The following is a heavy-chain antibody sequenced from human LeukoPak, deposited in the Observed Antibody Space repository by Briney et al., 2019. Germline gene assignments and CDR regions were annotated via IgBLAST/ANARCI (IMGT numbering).Heavy chain of an antibody. Sequence: PGGSLRLSCAASGFTFSSSGMHWVRQAPGKGLEWVAVILYNGSNTYYADSVKGRFTISRDNSKNTLYLQMNSLRVEDTAVYYCARAGGYCSGGSCYRGYSWFDPWGQGTLVTVSS. J-gene: IGHJ5*02. V-gene: IGHV3-33*01. CDR2: ILYNGSNT. CDR1: GFTFSSSG. CDR3: ARAGGYCSGGSCYRGYSWFDP. D-gene: IGHD2-15*01.